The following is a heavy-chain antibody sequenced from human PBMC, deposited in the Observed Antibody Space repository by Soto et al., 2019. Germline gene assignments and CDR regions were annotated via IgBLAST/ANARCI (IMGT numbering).Heavy chain of an antibody. D-gene: IGHD6-6*01. V-gene: IGHV2-70*01. Sequence: GPTLVNPPQTLTLTCTFSGFSLSTSGMCVSWIRQPPGKALEWLALIDWDDDKYYSTSLKTRLTISKDTSKNQVVLTMTNMDPVDTATYYCARIRRIAARPGYYYYGVDVWGQGTTVTVSS. CDR3: ARIRRIAARPGYYYYGVDV. CDR2: IDWDDDK. CDR1: GFSLSTSGMC. J-gene: IGHJ6*02.